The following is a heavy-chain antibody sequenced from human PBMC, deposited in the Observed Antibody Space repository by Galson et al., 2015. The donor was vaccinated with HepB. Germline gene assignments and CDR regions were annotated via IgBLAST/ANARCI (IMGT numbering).Heavy chain of an antibody. CDR2: VIPIFGTG. D-gene: IGHD3-16*01. Sequence: SVTVSCKASGGTFSSSSISWVRQAPGQGLEWMGRVIPIFGTGNYAQKFQGRVSITADESTSTAYMELSSLRSEDTAIYYCATDREDNDYVKFPYAFDIWGQGTMVTVSS. CDR3: ATDREDNDYVKFPYAFDI. J-gene: IGHJ3*02. V-gene: IGHV1-69*13. CDR1: GGTFSSSS.